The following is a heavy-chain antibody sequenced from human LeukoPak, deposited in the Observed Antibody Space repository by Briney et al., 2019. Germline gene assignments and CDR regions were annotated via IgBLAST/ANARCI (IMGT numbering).Heavy chain of an antibody. CDR3: ATTPYGDYFGDY. D-gene: IGHD4-17*01. CDR2: INPNSGGT. CDR1: GYTFTGYY. Sequence: GASVTVSCKASGYTFTGYYMHWVRQAPGQGFEWMGRINPNSGGTNDAQKFQGRVTMTRDTSISTAYMELRSLRSDDTAVYYCATTPYGDYFGDYWGQGTLVTVSS. J-gene: IGHJ4*02. V-gene: IGHV1-2*06.